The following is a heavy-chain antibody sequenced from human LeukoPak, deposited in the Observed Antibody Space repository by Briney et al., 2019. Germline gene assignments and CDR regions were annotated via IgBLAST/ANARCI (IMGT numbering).Heavy chain of an antibody. V-gene: IGHV4-39*07. D-gene: IGHD4-17*01. CDR1: GGSISSSSYY. CDR2: IYYSGST. Sequence: IPSETLSLTCTVSGGSISSSSYYWGWIRQPPGKGLEWIGTIYYSGSTYYNPSLKSRVTISVDTSKNQFSLKLSSVTAADTAVYYCASGYGDIKDWGQGTLVTVSS. CDR3: ASGYGDIKD. J-gene: IGHJ4*02.